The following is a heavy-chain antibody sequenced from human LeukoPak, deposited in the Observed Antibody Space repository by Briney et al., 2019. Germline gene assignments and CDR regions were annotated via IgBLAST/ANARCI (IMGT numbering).Heavy chain of an antibody. V-gene: IGHV4-39*01. CDR1: GDSFSRSDSY. D-gene: IGHD3-22*01. J-gene: IGHJ1*01. CDR2: IYYSGRT. CDR3: ARRRYYDGSGYLE. Sequence: SETLSLTCSVSGDSFSRSDSYWDWIRQPPRKGLEWIGTIYYSGRTYYSPSLKSRVTMSVDPSNNQFSLTLRSVTAADTAVYYCARRRYYDGSGYLEWGQGTLLSVSS.